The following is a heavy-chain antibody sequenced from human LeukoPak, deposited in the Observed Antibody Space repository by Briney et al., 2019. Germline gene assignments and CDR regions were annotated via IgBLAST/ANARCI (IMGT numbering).Heavy chain of an antibody. CDR1: GGSFSGYY. V-gene: IGHV4-34*01. D-gene: IGHD3-10*01. CDR2: INHSGST. J-gene: IGHJ4*02. CDR3: ARVRLYYGSGSYYKGGLHFDY. Sequence: PSETLSLTCAVYGGSFSGYYWSWIRQPPGKGLEWIGEINHSGSTNHNPSLKSRVTISVDTSKNQFSLKLSSVTAADTAVYYCARVRLYYGSGSYYKGGLHFDYWGQGTLVTVSS.